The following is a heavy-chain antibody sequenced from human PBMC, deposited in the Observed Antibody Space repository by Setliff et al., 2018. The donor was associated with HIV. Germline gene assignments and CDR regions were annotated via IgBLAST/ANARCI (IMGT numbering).Heavy chain of an antibody. CDR1: GFTFSSYW. CDR2: IKQDGSEK. V-gene: IGHV3-7*03. Sequence: GGSLRLSCAGSGFTFSSYWMSWVRQAPGKGLQWVANIKQDGSEKYYVESVKGRFTISRDNANNSLYPQMNSLKTEDTAVYYCSTFYGPGLWGRGTLVTVSS. D-gene: IGHD4-17*01. J-gene: IGHJ2*01. CDR3: STFYGPGL.